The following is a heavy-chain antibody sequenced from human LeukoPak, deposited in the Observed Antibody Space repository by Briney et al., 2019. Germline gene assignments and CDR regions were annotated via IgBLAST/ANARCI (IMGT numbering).Heavy chain of an antibody. CDR1: GFTFDDYA. CDR3: AKAPVTTCRGAFCYPFDY. V-gene: IGHV3-9*01. CDR2: ISWNSGSI. J-gene: IGHJ4*02. D-gene: IGHD2-15*01. Sequence: GGSLRLSCAASGFTFDDYAMHWVRQAPGKGLEWVSGISWNSGSIGYADSVKGRFTISRDSSKNTLFLQMNRLRPEDAAVYYCAKAPVTTCRGAFCYPFDYWGQGTLVTVSS.